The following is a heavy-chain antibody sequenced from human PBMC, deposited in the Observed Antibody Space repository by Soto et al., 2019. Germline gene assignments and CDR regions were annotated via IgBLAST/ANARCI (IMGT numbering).Heavy chain of an antibody. CDR3: ARDGIARAYDILTGYYSYYYYYSMDV. V-gene: IGHV1-46*03. J-gene: IGHJ6*03. Sequence: QVQLVQSGAEVKKPGASVKVSCKASGYTFTSYYMHWVRQAPGQGLEWMGIINPSGGSTSYAQKFQGRVTMTRDTSTRTVYMELSSLRSEDTAVYYCARDGIARAYDILTGYYSYYYYYSMDVWGKGTTVTVSS. CDR2: INPSGGST. CDR1: GYTFTSYY. D-gene: IGHD3-9*01.